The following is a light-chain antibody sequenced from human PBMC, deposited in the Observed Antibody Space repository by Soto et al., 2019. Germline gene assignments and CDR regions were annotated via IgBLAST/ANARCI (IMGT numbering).Light chain of an antibody. J-gene: IGLJ3*02. CDR1: TSNIGSNT. CDR2: TNN. CDR3: AAWDGAMNAWV. V-gene: IGLV1-44*01. Sequence: QSVLTQSPSASATPGQRVTISCSGTTSNIGSNTVNWYQQLPRSAPKLLIYTNNQRPSGVPDRFFGSKSGTSASLAISGLQSEDEADYYCAAWDGAMNAWVFGGGTQLTVL.